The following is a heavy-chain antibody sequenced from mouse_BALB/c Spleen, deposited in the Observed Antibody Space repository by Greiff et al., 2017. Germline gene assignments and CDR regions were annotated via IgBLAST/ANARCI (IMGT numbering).Heavy chain of an antibody. J-gene: IGHJ2*01. D-gene: IGHD1-1*01. V-gene: IGHV5-6-3*01. CDR2: INSNGGST. CDR3: ARRDYYGSPFDY. Sequence: EVQLVESGGGLVQPGGSLKLSCAASGFTFSSYGMSWVRQTPDKRLELVATINSNGGSTYYPDSVKGRFTISRDNAKNTLYLQMSSLKSEDTAMYYCARRDYYGSPFDYWGQGTTLTVSS. CDR1: GFTFSSYG.